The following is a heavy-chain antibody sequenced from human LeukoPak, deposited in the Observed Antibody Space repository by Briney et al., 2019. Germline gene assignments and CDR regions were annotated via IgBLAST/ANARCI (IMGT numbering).Heavy chain of an antibody. CDR1: GGSISSSSYY. J-gene: IGHJ4*02. Sequence: SETLSLTCTVSGGSISSSSYYWGWIRQPPGKGLEWIGSVYYSGSTYYNPSLKSRVTISVDTSKNQFSLKLSSVTAADTAVYYCARESFLPRYDYVCDYWGQGTLVTVSS. D-gene: IGHD3-16*01. CDR2: VYYSGST. V-gene: IGHV4-39*07. CDR3: ARESFLPRYDYVCDY.